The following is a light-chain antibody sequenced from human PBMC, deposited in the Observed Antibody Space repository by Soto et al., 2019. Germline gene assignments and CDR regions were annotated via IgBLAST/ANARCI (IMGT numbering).Light chain of an antibody. CDR1: HAIRSNY. J-gene: IGKJ3*01. CDR3: QHYGTSPPLT. Sequence: EIVLTQSPGTLSLSPGERATLSCRASHAIRSNYLAWYQQKPGQAPRLLIYATSTRATGIPDRFHGSGSWTDFSLTSTRLEPGVFAVYFSQHYGTSPPLTVGPGAKVDIK. CDR2: ATS. V-gene: IGKV3-20*01.